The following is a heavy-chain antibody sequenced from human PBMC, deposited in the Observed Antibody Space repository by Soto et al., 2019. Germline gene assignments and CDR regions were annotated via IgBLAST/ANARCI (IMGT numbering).Heavy chain of an antibody. CDR2: IYHSGST. CDR3: ARHGYYNLEY. CDR1: GGSISSDNW. V-gene: IGHV4-4*01. Sequence: QVQLQESGPGLVKPSGTLSLTCAVSGGSISSDNWWGWVRQPPGKGLEWIGEIYHSGSTNYNPSLLSRVTISVDKSQHQFSLILSSVTAADTAVYCCARHGYYNLEYWGQGTLVTVSS. D-gene: IGHD1-26*01. J-gene: IGHJ4*02.